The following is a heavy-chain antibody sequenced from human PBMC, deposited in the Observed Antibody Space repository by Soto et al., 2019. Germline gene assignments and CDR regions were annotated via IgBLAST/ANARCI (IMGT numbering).Heavy chain of an antibody. D-gene: IGHD1-7*01. Sequence: SLRLSCSSSGFTFSSYGITWVRQAPGKGLEWVSFSSATGAGTYYADSVKGRFTISRDNSKNTLYLQMTSLRADDTAVYYCAKDRRAGGNYGFYSDFWGQGALVTVSS. J-gene: IGHJ4*02. V-gene: IGHV3-23*01. CDR3: AKDRRAGGNYGFYSDF. CDR1: GFTFSSYG. CDR2: SSATGAGT.